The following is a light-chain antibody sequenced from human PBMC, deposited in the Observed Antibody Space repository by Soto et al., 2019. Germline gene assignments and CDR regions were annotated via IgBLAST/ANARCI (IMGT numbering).Light chain of an antibody. CDR1: SSDVGAYNY. J-gene: IGLJ2*01. V-gene: IGLV2-14*01. CDR2: EVN. Sequence: QSVLTQPASVSGSPGQSITISCTGTSSDVGAYNYVSWYQQHPGKAPKLMLYEVNSRPSGVSSRFSGSKSGNTASLTISGLQGEDEADYYCTSFTGSSTPVVFGGGTKLTV. CDR3: TSFTGSSTPVV.